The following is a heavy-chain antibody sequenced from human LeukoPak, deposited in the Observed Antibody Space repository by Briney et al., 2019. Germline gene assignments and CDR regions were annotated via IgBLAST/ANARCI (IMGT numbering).Heavy chain of an antibody. CDR3: ARDGQSFNSNWDYFEY. CDR1: GYTFYTFA. V-gene: IGHV3-23*01. Sequence: GGSLRLSCVASGYTFYTFAMSWVRQPPGKGLEWVSGIGNTKRYYSDSVKGRFTISRDNSRSTIYLHMSNQRAEDTALYYCARDGQSFNSNWDYFEYWGQGTLVTVSS. D-gene: IGHD7-27*01. J-gene: IGHJ4*02. CDR2: IGNTKR.